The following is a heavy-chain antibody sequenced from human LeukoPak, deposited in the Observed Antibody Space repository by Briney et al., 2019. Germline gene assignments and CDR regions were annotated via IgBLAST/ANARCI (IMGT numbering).Heavy chain of an antibody. CDR1: GFTFSSYA. Sequence: PGGSLRLSCAASGFTFSSYAMSWVRQAPGKGLEWVSAISGSGGSTYYADSVKGRFHISRDNSKKTLYLKMNSLRAEDTAVYYCAKAQLAMRGGFDYWGQGTLVTVSS. J-gene: IGHJ4*02. D-gene: IGHD2-2*01. V-gene: IGHV3-23*01. CDR3: AKAQLAMRGGFDY. CDR2: ISGSGGST.